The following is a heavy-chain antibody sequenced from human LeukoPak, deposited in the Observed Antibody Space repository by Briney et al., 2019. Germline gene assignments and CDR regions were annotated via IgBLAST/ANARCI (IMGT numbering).Heavy chain of an antibody. V-gene: IGHV4-61*02. CDR3: ARGGAGIAFYYYYMDV. CDR2: IYTSGST. J-gene: IGHJ6*03. Sequence: SETLSLTCTVSGGSISSGSYFWSWIRQPAGRGLEMIGRIYTSGSTNYNPSLKSRVTISVDTSKNQFSLKLSSVTAADTAVYYCARGGAGIAFYYYYMDVWGKGTTVTVSS. D-gene: IGHD6-13*01. CDR1: GGSISSGSYF.